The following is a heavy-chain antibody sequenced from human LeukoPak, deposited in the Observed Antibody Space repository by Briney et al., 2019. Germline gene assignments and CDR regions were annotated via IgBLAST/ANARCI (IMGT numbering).Heavy chain of an antibody. J-gene: IGHJ4*02. D-gene: IGHD1-26*01. V-gene: IGHV3-23*01. CDR2: IGGTGVRT. Sequence: GGSLRLSCASSGFTFSSYAMSWVRQAPGKGLEWVSTIGGTGVRTYYADSVKGRFTISRDNSKNMVYLQMNSLRAEDTAVYYCARAVGTTLLFDYWGQGTLVTVSS. CDR3: ARAVGTTLLFDY. CDR1: GFTFSSYA.